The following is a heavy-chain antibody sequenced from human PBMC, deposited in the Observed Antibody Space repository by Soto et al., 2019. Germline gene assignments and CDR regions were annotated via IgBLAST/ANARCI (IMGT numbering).Heavy chain of an antibody. D-gene: IGHD4-17*01. Sequence: QVQLQQSGPRLVKPSETLSLTCTVSSGPDRSHNWGWIRQPPGRGLEWLGYVYYTGDTAYNPSLRSRVTISADTSTNDISLTLNSVTAADTAVYYCVRQGIDYLHGLVDVWGQGTTVSVSS. CDR1: SGPDRSHN. V-gene: IGHV4-59*08. CDR3: VRQGIDYLHGLVDV. J-gene: IGHJ6*02. CDR2: VYYTGDT.